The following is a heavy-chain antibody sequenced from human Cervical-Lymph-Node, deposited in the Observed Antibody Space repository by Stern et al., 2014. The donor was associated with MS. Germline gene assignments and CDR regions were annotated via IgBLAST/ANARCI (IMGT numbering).Heavy chain of an antibody. Sequence: VQLVQSGAEVKKPGESLKISCKGSEYNFTNYWIGWVRQMPGKGLEWMGIIYPGDSDTRYSPSFQGQVTISADKSISTAYLQWSSLRASDTAMYFCARLYGDYVGWFDPWGQGTLVTVSS. CDR1: EYNFTNYW. CDR2: IYPGDSDT. CDR3: ARLYGDYVGWFDP. V-gene: IGHV5-51*01. D-gene: IGHD4-17*01. J-gene: IGHJ5*02.